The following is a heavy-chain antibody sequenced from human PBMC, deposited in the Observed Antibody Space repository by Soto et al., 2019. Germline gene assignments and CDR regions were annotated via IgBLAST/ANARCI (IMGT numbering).Heavy chain of an antibody. CDR2: IIPIFGTA. J-gene: IGHJ4*02. V-gene: IGHV1-69*13. CDR3: ARGWNHYYDSSGYYLDY. CDR1: GGTFSSYA. D-gene: IGHD3-22*01. Sequence: ASVKVSCKASGGTFSSYAISWVRQAPGQGLEWMGGIIPIFGTANYAQKFQGRVTITADESTSTAYMELSSLRSEDTAVYYCARGWNHYYDSSGYYLDYWGQGTLVTVSS.